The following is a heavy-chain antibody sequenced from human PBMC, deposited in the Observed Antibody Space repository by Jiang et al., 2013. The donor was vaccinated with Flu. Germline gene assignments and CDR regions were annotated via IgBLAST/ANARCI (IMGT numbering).Heavy chain of an antibody. D-gene: IGHD6-13*01. CDR1: GYTFTSYA. V-gene: IGHV1-3*01. Sequence: GAEVKKPGASVKVSCKASGYTFTSYAMHWVRQAPGQRLEWMGWINAGNGNTKYSQKFQGRVTITRDTSASTAYMELSSLRSEDTAVYYCARDSVLGVSQRLTLAAAGYWGQGTL. CDR3: ARDSVLGVSQRLTLAAAGY. CDR2: INAGNGNT. J-gene: IGHJ4*02.